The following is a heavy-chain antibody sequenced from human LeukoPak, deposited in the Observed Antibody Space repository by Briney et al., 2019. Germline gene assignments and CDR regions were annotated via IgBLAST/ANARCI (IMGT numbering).Heavy chain of an antibody. CDR1: GFIFSSYN. CDR3: AKSRGSGSNMARGVNFDY. J-gene: IGHJ4*02. CDR2: ISSSGSTI. V-gene: IGHV3-48*01. Sequence: GGSLRLSCAASGFIFSSYNLNWVRQAPGKGLEWVSYISSSGSTIYYADSVKGRFTISRDNSKNTLYLQMNSLRAEDTAVYYCAKSRGSGSNMARGVNFDYWGQGTLVTVSS. D-gene: IGHD3-10*01.